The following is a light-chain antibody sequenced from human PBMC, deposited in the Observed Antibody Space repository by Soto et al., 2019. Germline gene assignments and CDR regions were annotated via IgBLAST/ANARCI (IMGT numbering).Light chain of an antibody. CDR2: KIS. CDR1: QSLVHNDENTY. CDR3: MQATQSPWT. V-gene: IGKV2-24*01. Sequence: DIVMTQTPLSSPVTLGQAASISCRSSQSLVHNDENTYLSWFQQRPGQPPRLLLYKISDRFSGVPDRFSGSGTGTDFILTISRVEAEDVGVYYCMQATQSPWTFGQGTKVEIK. J-gene: IGKJ1*01.